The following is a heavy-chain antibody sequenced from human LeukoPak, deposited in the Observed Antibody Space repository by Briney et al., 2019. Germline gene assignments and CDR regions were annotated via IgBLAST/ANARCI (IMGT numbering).Heavy chain of an antibody. CDR3: AKERGYFASGSSLDY. CDR2: ISNGGTNK. Sequence: GGSLRLSCAAAGFTFSSYGMRWVRQAPGKGLEWVALISNGGTNKYYADSVKGRFTISRDNSKNTLYLQVNSLRTEDTAVYYCAKERGYFASGSSLDYWGQGTLVTVSS. D-gene: IGHD3-10*01. CDR1: GFTFSSYG. J-gene: IGHJ4*02. V-gene: IGHV3-30*18.